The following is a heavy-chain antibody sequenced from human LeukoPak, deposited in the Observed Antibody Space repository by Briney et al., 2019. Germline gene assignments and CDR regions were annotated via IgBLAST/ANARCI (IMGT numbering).Heavy chain of an antibody. Sequence: PSETLSLTCTVSGGSISSYYWSWIRQPPGKGLEWIGYIYYSGSTNYNPSLKSRVTISVDTSKNQFSLKLSSVTAADTAVYYCAGDVILTGYDYGVDVWGQGTTVTVSS. J-gene: IGHJ6*02. CDR1: GGSISSYY. D-gene: IGHD3-9*01. CDR2: IYYSGST. V-gene: IGHV4-59*01. CDR3: AGDVILTGYDYGVDV.